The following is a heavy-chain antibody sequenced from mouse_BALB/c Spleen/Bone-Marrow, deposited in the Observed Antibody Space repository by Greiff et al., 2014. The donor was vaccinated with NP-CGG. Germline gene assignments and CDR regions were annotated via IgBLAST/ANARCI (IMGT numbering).Heavy chain of an antibody. V-gene: IGHV2-9*02. CDR1: GVSLTSYG. D-gene: IGHD1-2*01. CDR2: IGAGGST. J-gene: IGHJ4*01. Sequence: QVQLKDSGPGLGAPSQSLSITCTVSGVSLTSYGVHWVRQPPGKGLEGLGVIGAGGSTNYNSALMSRLSISKDNSKSQVFLKMNSLQTDDTAMYYCARITTATGAMDYWGQGTSVTVSS. CDR3: ARITTATGAMDY.